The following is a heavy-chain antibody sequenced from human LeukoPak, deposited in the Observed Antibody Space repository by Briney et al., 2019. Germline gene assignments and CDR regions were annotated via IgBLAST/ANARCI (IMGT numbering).Heavy chain of an antibody. Sequence: GGSLRLSCAASGFTVSSNYMTWVRQAPGKGLEWVSVIYSGGNTYYADSVKGRFTISRDNSKNTLYLQMNSLRAEDTALYYCARVKDTAIPYYFDYWGQGTLVTVSS. D-gene: IGHD5-18*01. V-gene: IGHV3-53*01. CDR3: ARVKDTAIPYYFDY. CDR1: GFTVSSNY. J-gene: IGHJ4*02. CDR2: IYSGGNT.